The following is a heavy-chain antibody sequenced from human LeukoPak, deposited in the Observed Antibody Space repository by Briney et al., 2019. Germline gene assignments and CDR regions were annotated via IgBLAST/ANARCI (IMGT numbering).Heavy chain of an antibody. D-gene: IGHD6-19*01. CDR3: ARVPPQWLPNRDAFDI. J-gene: IGHJ3*02. Sequence: PGGSLRLSCAASGFTFSTYNMNWVRQAPGKGLEWVSSISSSSSYIYYADSVKGRFTISRAKNSLYLQMNSLRAEDTAVYYCARVPPQWLPNRDAFDIWGQGTMVTVSS. CDR1: GFTFSTYN. CDR2: ISSSSSYI. V-gene: IGHV3-21*01.